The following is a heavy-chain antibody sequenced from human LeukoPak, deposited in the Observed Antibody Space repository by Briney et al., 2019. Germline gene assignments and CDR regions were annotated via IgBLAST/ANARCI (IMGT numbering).Heavy chain of an antibody. CDR2: IYYSGST. CDR3: ARDRRQLAHDY. Sequence: SETLSLTCTVSGGSISSGDYYWSWIRQPPGKGLEWIGYIYYSGSTYYNPSLKSRVTISVDTAKNQFSLKLSSVTAADTAVYYCARDRRQLAHDYWGQGTLVTVSS. V-gene: IGHV4-30-4*08. J-gene: IGHJ4*02. D-gene: IGHD6-6*01. CDR1: GGSISSGDYY.